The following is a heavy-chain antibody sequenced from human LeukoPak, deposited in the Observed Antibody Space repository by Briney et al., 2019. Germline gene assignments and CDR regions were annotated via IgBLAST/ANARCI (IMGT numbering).Heavy chain of an antibody. D-gene: IGHD2-2*01. CDR2: INPKSGGR. CDR1: GYTFTDYY. Sequence: GASVKVSCKASGYTFTDYYMHWVRQAPGQGLEWMGWINPKSGGRSYSRRFQGRVTMTRDPSISTAYMELSRLRSDDTAVYYCAPGGRLVPAAMWFDYWGQGTLVTVSS. CDR3: APGGRLVPAAMWFDY. J-gene: IGHJ4*02. V-gene: IGHV1-2*02.